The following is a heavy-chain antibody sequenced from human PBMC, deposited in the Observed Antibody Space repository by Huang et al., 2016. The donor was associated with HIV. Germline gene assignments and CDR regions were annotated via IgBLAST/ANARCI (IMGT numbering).Heavy chain of an antibody. Sequence: EVQLVESGGGLVQPGRSLRLSCVVSGFTFDDYAMHWVRQAPGKGTEVVTGSNWNSGNQGDADAGRGRFTITRDNAKNALYLQRNSLRAEDTALYYCGKDNGRDYYYGMDAWGRGTTVIVSS. V-gene: IGHV3-9*01. CDR3: GKDNGRDYYYGMDA. CDR1: GFTFDDYA. J-gene: IGHJ6*02. CDR2: SNWNSGNQ.